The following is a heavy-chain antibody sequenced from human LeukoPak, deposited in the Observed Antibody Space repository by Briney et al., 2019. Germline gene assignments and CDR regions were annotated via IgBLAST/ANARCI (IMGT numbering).Heavy chain of an antibody. V-gene: IGHV1-69*04. CDR2: IIPTLGIA. D-gene: IGHD4-17*01. CDR3: ARANTHDYGDYGDAFDI. J-gene: IGHJ3*02. CDR1: GGTFSGYA. Sequence: GASVKVSCKASGGTFSGYAISWVRQAPGQGLEWMGRIIPTLGIANYTQKFQGRVTITADKSTSTAYMELSSLRSEDTAVYYCARANTHDYGDYGDAFDIWGQGTMVTVSS.